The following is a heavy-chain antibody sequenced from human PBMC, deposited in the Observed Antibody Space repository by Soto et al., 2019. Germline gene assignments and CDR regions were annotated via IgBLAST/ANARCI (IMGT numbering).Heavy chain of an antibody. Sequence: QLQLVQSAAAVKKPGASVRVSCKAYGYPFIKYGISWIRQAPEQGLEWMGWIKVDSGYTNYAQKFQGRVTMTADTASDTAFMELRSVRLDDTAVYFCATSYDTGFDPWGQGTLVRVSS. D-gene: IGHD3-9*01. CDR2: IKVDSGYT. J-gene: IGHJ5*02. V-gene: IGHV1-18*04. CDR3: ATSYDTGFDP. CDR1: GYPFIKYG.